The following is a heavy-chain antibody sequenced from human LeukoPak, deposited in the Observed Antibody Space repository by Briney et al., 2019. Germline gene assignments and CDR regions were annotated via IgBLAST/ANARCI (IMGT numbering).Heavy chain of an antibody. Sequence: GGSLRLSCAASGFTFSSYAMHWVRQAPGKGLEYVSAISSNGGSTYYANSVKGRFTISRDNSKNTLYLQMGSLRAEDMAVYYCARMGEGGIQLWSLPVHGMDVWGQGTTVTVSS. V-gene: IGHV3-64*01. CDR2: ISSNGGST. J-gene: IGHJ6*02. CDR1: GFTFSSYA. D-gene: IGHD5-18*01. CDR3: ARMGEGGIQLWSLPVHGMDV.